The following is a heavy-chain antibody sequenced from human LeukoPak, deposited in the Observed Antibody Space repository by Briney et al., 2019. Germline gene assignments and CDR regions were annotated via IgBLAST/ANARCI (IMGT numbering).Heavy chain of an antibody. J-gene: IGHJ4*02. CDR2: IYYSGST. D-gene: IGHD3-22*01. Sequence: SETLSLTCTVSGGSISSGGYYWSWIRQHPGKGLEWIGYIYYSGSTYYNPSLKSRVTISVDTSKNQFSLKLSSVTAADTAVYYCARVAPDSSGYYYGGYYFDYWGQGTLVTVSS. CDR1: GGSISSGGYY. CDR3: ARVAPDSSGYYYGGYYFDY. V-gene: IGHV4-31*03.